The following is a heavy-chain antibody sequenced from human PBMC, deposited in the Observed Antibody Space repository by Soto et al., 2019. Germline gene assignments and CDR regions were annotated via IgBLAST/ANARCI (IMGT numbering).Heavy chain of an antibody. CDR1: AGTFSSYA. V-gene: IGHV1-69*01. CDR2: IIPIFGTA. Sequence: AAVKVSCNASAGTFSSYAFSWVRQAPGQGLEWMGGIIPIFGTANYAQKFQVRVTITADESTSTAYMELSSLRSEDTAVYYCARSEYSYGPPSNYYYGMDVWGQGTTVTVSS. D-gene: IGHD5-18*01. J-gene: IGHJ6*02. CDR3: ARSEYSYGPPSNYYYGMDV.